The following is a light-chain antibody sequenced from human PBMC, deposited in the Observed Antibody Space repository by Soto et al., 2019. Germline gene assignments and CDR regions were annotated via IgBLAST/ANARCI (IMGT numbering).Light chain of an antibody. V-gene: IGKV1-5*01. J-gene: IGKJ1*01. CDR2: DAS. CDR1: QSISSW. Sequence: DIQLPHSASSLSASVGDRFTITCRASQSISSWLAWYQQKPGKAPKLLIYDASNLEGGVPSRFSGSGSGTDFTLTISCLQSEDFATYYCQQYYSYPRTFGQGTKVDIK. CDR3: QQYYSYPRT.